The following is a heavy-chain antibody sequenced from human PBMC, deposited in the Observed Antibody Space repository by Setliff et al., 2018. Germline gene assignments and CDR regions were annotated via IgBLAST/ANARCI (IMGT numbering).Heavy chain of an antibody. D-gene: IGHD2-2*01. CDR3: ATYRRQPAFDY. CDR1: GGSISSSSYY. V-gene: IGHV4-61*05. J-gene: IGHJ4*02. CDR2: IYTSGST. Sequence: PSETLSLTCTVSGGSISSSSYYWGWIRQPPGKGLEWIGHIYTSGSTNYNPSLKSRVTISVDTSKNQFSLKLSSVTAADTAVYYCATYRRQPAFDYWGQGTLVTVSS.